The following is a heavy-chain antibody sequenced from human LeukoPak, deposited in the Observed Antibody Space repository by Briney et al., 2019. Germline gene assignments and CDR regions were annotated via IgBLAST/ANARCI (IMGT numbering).Heavy chain of an antibody. CDR3: AKDTTYYYDSSGYHPTRYFDY. V-gene: IGHV1-46*01. Sequence: ASVKVSCKASGYTFTSYYMHWVRQAPGQGLEWMGIINPSGGSTSYAQKFQGRVTMTRDTSTSTVYMELSSLRAEDTAVYYCAKDTTYYYDSSGYHPTRYFDYWGQGTLVTVSS. CDR1: GYTFTSYY. CDR2: INPSGGST. D-gene: IGHD3-22*01. J-gene: IGHJ4*02.